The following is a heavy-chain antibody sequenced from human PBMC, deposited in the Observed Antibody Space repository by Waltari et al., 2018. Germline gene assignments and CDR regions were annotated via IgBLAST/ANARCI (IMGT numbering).Heavy chain of an antibody. Sequence: QVQLQESGPGLVKPSETLSLTCTVSGGSVSGYSWSWIRQPAGKRLEWIGRIHYTGSTSYNPSLKSRVTMSVDTSKNQFSLKLSSVTAADTAVFFCARVYSGSFCDYWGQGTLVTVSS. CDR1: GGSVSGYS. J-gene: IGHJ4*02. D-gene: IGHD1-26*01. CDR3: ARVYSGSFCDY. V-gene: IGHV4-4*07. CDR2: IHYTGST.